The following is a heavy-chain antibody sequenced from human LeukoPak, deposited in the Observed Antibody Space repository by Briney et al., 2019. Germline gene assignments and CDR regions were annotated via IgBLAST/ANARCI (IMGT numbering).Heavy chain of an antibody. D-gene: IGHD3-9*01. CDR3: AREAPPYYDILTGYYNVRYFDY. CDR2: INPNSGGT. V-gene: IGHV1-2*02. Sequence: ASVNVSCKASGYTFTGYYMHWVRQAPGQGLEWMGWINPNSGGTNYAQKFQGRVTMTRDTSISTAYMELSRLRSDDTAVYYCAREAPPYYDILTGYYNVRYFDYWGQGTLVTVSS. CDR1: GYTFTGYY. J-gene: IGHJ4*02.